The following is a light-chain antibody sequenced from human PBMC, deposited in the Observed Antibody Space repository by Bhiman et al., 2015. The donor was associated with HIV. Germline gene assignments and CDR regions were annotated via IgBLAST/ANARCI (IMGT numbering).Light chain of an antibody. Sequence: QSALTQPASVSGSPGQSITISCTGSGSDVGGYNHVSWYQQHPGKAPKLMIYDVSNRPSGVSNRFSGSKSGNTASLTISGLQAEDEADYYCAKYISPDTGVFGGGTKLTVL. CDR2: DVS. CDR3: AKYISPDTGV. CDR1: GSDVGGYNH. J-gene: IGLJ3*02. V-gene: IGLV2-14*03.